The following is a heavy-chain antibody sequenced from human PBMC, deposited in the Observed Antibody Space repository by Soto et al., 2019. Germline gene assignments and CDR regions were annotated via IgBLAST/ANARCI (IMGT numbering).Heavy chain of an antibody. D-gene: IGHD6-13*01. CDR3: ATGAYSSSWSEYYYYGMDV. CDR2: ISAYNGNT. J-gene: IGHJ6*02. Sequence: GSSVKVSCKASGYTFTSYGISWVRQAPVQGLEWMGWISAYNGNTNYAQKLQGRVTMTTDTSTSPAYIELRSLRSDDTAVYYCATGAYSSSWSEYYYYGMDVWG. CDR1: GYTFTSYG. V-gene: IGHV1-18*01.